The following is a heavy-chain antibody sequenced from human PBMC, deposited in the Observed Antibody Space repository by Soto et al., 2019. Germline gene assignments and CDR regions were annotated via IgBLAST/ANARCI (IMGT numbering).Heavy chain of an antibody. CDR2: IYYSGST. V-gene: IGHV4-39*01. CDR1: GGSISSSSYYY. Sequence: SETLSLTWTVSGGSISSSSYYYWGWIRQPPGKGLEWIGSIYYSGSTYYNPSLKSRVTISVDTSKNQFSLKLSSVTAADTAVYYCARLFCSAGSCYNGYWGQGTLVTVSS. J-gene: IGHJ4*02. CDR3: ARLFCSAGSCYNGY. D-gene: IGHD2-15*01.